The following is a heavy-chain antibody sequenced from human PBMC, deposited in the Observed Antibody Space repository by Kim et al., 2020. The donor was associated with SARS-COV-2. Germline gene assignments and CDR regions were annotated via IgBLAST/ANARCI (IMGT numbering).Heavy chain of an antibody. V-gene: IGHV3-30*18. CDR1: GFTFSSYG. Sequence: GGSLRLSCAASGFTFSSYGMHWVRQAPGKGLEWVAVISYDGSNKYYADSVKGRFTISRDNSKNTLYLQMNSLRAEDTAVYYCAKRGGDRPYYYYYAMDVWGQGTTVTVSS. CDR3: AKRGGDRPYYYYYAMDV. J-gene: IGHJ6*02. CDR2: ISYDGSNK. D-gene: IGHD4-17*01.